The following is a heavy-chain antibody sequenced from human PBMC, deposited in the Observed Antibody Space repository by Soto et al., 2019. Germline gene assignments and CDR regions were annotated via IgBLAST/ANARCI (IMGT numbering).Heavy chain of an antibody. Sequence: SETLSLTCTVSGGSISSGDYYWSWIRQPPGKGLEWIGYIYYSGSTYYNPSLKSRVTISVDTSKNQFSLKLSSVTAADTAVYYCARVTIFGVDPYYFDYWGQGTLVTVSS. J-gene: IGHJ4*02. V-gene: IGHV4-30-4*01. CDR2: IYYSGST. CDR3: ARVTIFGVDPYYFDY. CDR1: GGSISSGDYY. D-gene: IGHD3-3*01.